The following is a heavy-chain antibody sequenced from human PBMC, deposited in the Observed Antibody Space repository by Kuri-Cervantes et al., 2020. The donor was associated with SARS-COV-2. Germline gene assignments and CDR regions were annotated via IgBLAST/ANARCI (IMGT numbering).Heavy chain of an antibody. J-gene: IGHJ6*02. D-gene: IGHD1-1*01. CDR3: ARDKVQLERPRYDYYYYDMDV. CDR1: GFTFGSYT. Sequence: GESLKISCEASGFTFGSYTMNWVRQTPGKGLEWVSCISATSTIIHYADSVKGRFTISRDNAKNSLYLQMNSLRAEDTAVYYCARDKVQLERPRYDYYYYDMDVWGQGTTVTVSS. CDR2: ISATSTII. V-gene: IGHV3-48*04.